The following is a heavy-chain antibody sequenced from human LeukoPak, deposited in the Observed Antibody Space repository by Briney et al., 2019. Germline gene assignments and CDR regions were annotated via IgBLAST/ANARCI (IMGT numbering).Heavy chain of an antibody. CDR2: IKSTTDGGTT. D-gene: IGHD6-19*01. CDR1: GFTFSNAW. J-gene: IGHJ6*03. V-gene: IGHV3-15*01. Sequence: AGSLRLSCAASGFTFSNAWMNWVRQAPGKGLEWVGRIKSTTDGGTTDYAAPVKGRFTISREDSESTLFLQMNSLKIEDTAVYYCTTSSYSSGLHYYYYYYMDVWGKGTTVTVSS. CDR3: TTSSYSSGLHYYYYYYMDV.